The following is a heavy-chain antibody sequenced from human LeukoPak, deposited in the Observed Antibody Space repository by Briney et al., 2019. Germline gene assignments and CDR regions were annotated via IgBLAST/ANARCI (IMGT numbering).Heavy chain of an antibody. V-gene: IGHV1-18*01. CDR2: ISAYNGNT. D-gene: IGHD1-26*01. J-gene: IGHJ4*02. Sequence: ASVKVSCKASGYTFTSYGISWLRQAPGQGLEWMGWISAYNGNTNYAQKLQGRVTMTTDSATSTAYMQLRSLRSDDTAVYYCARDMLGGANHFDYWGQGTLVTVSS. CDR1: GYTFTSYG. CDR3: ARDMLGGANHFDY.